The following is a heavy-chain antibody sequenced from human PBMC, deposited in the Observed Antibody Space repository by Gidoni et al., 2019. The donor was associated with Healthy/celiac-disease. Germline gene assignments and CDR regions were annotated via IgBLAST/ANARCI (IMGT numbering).Heavy chain of an antibody. Sequence: QVTLRESGPALVKPTQTLTLTCTFAGFSLSTSGMCVSWIRQPPGKALEWLARIDWDDDKYYSTSLKTRLTISKDTSKNQVVLTMTNMDPVDTATYYCARRFINWNDFGSLDGMDVWGQGTTVTVSS. CDR1: GFSLSTSGMC. V-gene: IGHV2-70*15. J-gene: IGHJ6*02. CDR3: ARRFINWNDFGSLDGMDV. D-gene: IGHD1-20*01. CDR2: IDWDDDK.